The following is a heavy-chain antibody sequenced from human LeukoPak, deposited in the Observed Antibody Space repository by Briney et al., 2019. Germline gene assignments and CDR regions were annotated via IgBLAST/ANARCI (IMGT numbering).Heavy chain of an antibody. Sequence: SETLSLTCTVSGGSISSYYWSWIRQPAGKGLEWIGRIYTSGSTNYNPSLKSRVTISVDTSKNQFSLRLSSVTAADTAVYYCARARYDSNGYYLDYWGQGTLVTVSS. CDR2: IYTSGST. CDR3: ARARYDSNGYYLDY. CDR1: GGSISSYY. V-gene: IGHV4-4*07. J-gene: IGHJ4*02. D-gene: IGHD3-22*01.